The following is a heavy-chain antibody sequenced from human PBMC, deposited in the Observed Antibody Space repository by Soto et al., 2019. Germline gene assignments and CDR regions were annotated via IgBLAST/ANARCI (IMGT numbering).Heavy chain of an antibody. V-gene: IGHV4-59*08. J-gene: IGHJ4*02. Sequence: LSLTCTVSGGSISSYYWSWIRQPPGKGLQWIGNMYHSGSTYYNPSLKSRVTISIDTSKNQFSLKLSSVTAADEAVYYCARVSYFDGGGFYYYFDYWGQGTLVTVSS. CDR3: ARVSYFDGGGFYYYFDY. D-gene: IGHD3-22*01. CDR1: GGSISSYY. CDR2: MYHSGST.